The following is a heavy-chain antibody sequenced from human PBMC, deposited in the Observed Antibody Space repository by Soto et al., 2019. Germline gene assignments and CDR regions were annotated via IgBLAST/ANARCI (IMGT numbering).Heavy chain of an antibody. Sequence: PGGSLRLSCAASGFTFSSYSMNWVRQAPGKGLEWVSSISSSSSYIYYADSVKGRFTISRDNAKNSLYLQMNSLRAEDTAVYYCARDWVAGTENYYYYYGMDVWGQGTTVTAP. CDR2: ISSSSSYI. CDR3: ARDWVAGTENYYYYYGMDV. CDR1: GFTFSSYS. V-gene: IGHV3-21*01. J-gene: IGHJ6*02. D-gene: IGHD6-19*01.